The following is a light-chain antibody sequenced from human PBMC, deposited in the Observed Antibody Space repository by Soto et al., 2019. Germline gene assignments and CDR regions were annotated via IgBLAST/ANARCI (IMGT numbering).Light chain of an antibody. J-gene: IGKJ1*01. CDR1: QRVLYSPNNKYY. Sequence: DIVLTQSPDSLAVSLGERATINCKSSQRVLYSPNNKYYLTWYQQKPGQPPKLLVYWASTRESGVPDRFSGSGSETDFTLTINSLQAEDVAVYYCQQYINAPQTFGQGTKVEIK. CDR2: WAS. CDR3: QQYINAPQT. V-gene: IGKV4-1*01.